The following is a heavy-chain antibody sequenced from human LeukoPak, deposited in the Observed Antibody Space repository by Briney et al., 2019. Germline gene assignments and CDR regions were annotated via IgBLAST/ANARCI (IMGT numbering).Heavy chain of an antibody. CDR2: INHSGRT. Sequence: PSETLSLTCAVYGGSFGGYYWSWIRQPPGKGLEWIGEINHSGRTNYNPSLKSRVTISVDTSKNQFSLKLSSVTAADTAVYYCARRAERYSSSWYNWFDPWGRGTLVTVSS. V-gene: IGHV4-34*01. J-gene: IGHJ5*02. CDR1: GGSFGGYY. CDR3: ARRAERYSSSWYNWFDP. D-gene: IGHD6-13*01.